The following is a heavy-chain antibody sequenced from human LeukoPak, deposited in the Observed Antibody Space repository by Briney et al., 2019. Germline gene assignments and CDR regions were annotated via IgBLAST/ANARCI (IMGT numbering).Heavy chain of an antibody. Sequence: SVKVSCKASGGTSISYTISWVRQAPGQGLEWMGRIIPILGIANYAQKFQGRVTITADKSTSAAYMELSSLRSEDTAVYYCASRLRTYYYYYYMDVWGKGTTATVSS. D-gene: IGHD5/OR15-5a*01. CDR1: GGTSISYT. CDR2: IIPILGIA. J-gene: IGHJ6*03. V-gene: IGHV1-69*02. CDR3: ASRLRTYYYYYYMDV.